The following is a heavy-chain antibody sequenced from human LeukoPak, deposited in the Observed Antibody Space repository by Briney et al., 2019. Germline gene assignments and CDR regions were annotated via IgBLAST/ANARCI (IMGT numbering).Heavy chain of an antibody. V-gene: IGHV4-59*08. CDR3: ARQVYYYDSSCYFVFDY. J-gene: IGHJ4*02. CDR1: GGSISSYY. CDR2: IYYGGST. Sequence: SETLSLTFTVSGGSISSYYRSWMRQPPGKGLEGIGYIYYGGSTNYKPSLKSRVTISVDTSKNQFSLKLSSVTAADTAVYYCARQVYYYDSSCYFVFDYWGQGTLVTVSS. D-gene: IGHD3-22*01.